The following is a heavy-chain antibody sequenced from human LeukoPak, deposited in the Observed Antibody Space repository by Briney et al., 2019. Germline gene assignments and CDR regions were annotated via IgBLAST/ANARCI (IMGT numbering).Heavy chain of an antibody. D-gene: IGHD1-7*01. CDR2: IYYSGST. CDR3: ARGQRTYNWNYDY. J-gene: IGHJ4*02. Sequence: SRTLSLTCTVSGGSISSGDYYWSWIRQPPGKGLEWIGYIYYSGSTYYNPSLKSRVTISVDTSKNQFSLKLSSVTAADTAVYYCARGQRTYNWNYDYWGQGTLVTVSS. V-gene: IGHV4-30-4*08. CDR1: GGSISSGDYY.